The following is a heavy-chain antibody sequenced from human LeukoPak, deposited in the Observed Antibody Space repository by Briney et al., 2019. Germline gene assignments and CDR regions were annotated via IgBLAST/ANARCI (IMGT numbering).Heavy chain of an antibody. CDR3: ARGVRVSFDI. CDR1: GFTFNGYG. V-gene: IGHV3-23*01. J-gene: IGHJ3*02. CDR2: VSGRDGST. Sequence: GGSLRLSCAASGFTFNGYGMHWVRQAPGKGLEWVSAVSGRDGSTYYADSVKGRLTISRDNSKNTLYLQMNSLRAEDTAVYYCARGVRVSFDIWGQGTMVTVSS. D-gene: IGHD6-13*01.